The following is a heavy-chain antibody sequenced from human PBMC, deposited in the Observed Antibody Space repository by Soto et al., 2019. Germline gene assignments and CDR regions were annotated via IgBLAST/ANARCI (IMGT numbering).Heavy chain of an antibody. Sequence: PSETLSLTCAVYGGSFSGYYWSWIRQPPGKGLEWIGEINHSGSTNYNPSLKSRVTISVDTSKNQFSLKLSSVTAADTAVYYCARGPTILTRRLWFGELLFSWFDPWGQGTLVTVSS. CDR1: GGSFSGYY. CDR2: INHSGST. CDR3: ARGPTILTRRLWFGELLFSWFDP. V-gene: IGHV4-34*01. J-gene: IGHJ5*02. D-gene: IGHD3-10*01.